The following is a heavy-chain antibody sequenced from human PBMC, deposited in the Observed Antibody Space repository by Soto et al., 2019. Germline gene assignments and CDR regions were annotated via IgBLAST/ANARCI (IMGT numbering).Heavy chain of an antibody. CDR3: ARYFRGSGRYFFDY. CDR1: GFTFSSSF. J-gene: IGHJ4*02. CDR2: INQDGGGT. D-gene: IGHD6-19*01. Sequence: QPGGSLRLSCVASGFTFSSSFMGWVRQAPGKGLEWVANINQDGGGTYYVDSVQGRFTISRDNAKDSLFLQMNSLRVEDTAVYYCARYFRGSGRYFFDYWGQGTLVTVSS. V-gene: IGHV3-7*03.